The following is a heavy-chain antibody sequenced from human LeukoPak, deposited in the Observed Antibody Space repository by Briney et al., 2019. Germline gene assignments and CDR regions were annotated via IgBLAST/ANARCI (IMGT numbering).Heavy chain of an antibody. CDR1: GFTFSNVW. D-gene: IGHD3-16*01. J-gene: IGHJ4*02. Sequence: SGGSLRLSCGASGFTFSNVWMSWVRQAPGKGLEWVGRIKSKKDGETIDYAAPAKGRFSISRDDSINTLYLQMNSMKTEETAVYYCATEAPGGGGYFDYWGQGTLVTVSS. V-gene: IGHV3-15*01. CDR2: IKSKKDGETI. CDR3: ATEAPGGGGYFDY.